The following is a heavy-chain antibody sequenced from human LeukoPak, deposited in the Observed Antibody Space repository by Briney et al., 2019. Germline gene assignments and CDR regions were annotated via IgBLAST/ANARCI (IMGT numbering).Heavy chain of an antibody. CDR3: AKVRQMAATRTSSFDY. V-gene: IGHV3-23*01. CDR2: ISGRGNNS. Sequence: PGGSLRLSCAASGFTVSASYMSWVRQAPGKGLEWVSVISGRGNNSYYADSVKGRFTVSRDYSKSTLYLEMSSLRAEDTAVYYCAKVRQMAATRTSSFDYWGQGTLVTVSS. J-gene: IGHJ4*02. D-gene: IGHD5-24*01. CDR1: GFTVSASY.